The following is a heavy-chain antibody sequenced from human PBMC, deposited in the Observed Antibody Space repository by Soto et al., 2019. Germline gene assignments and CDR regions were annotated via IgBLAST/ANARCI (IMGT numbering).Heavy chain of an antibody. CDR3: ARGGDGMTSLPDN. CDR2: ISAHNTT. D-gene: IGHD3-16*01. Sequence: GASVKVSCKASGYTFHIYGLSWVRQAPGQGLEWMGWISAHNTTLYTQNLQGRVTMTTDTSTGTAYMELRSLRSDDTAIYFCARGGDGMTSLPDNWGQGTLVTVSS. J-gene: IGHJ4*02. CDR1: GYTFHIYG. V-gene: IGHV1-18*01.